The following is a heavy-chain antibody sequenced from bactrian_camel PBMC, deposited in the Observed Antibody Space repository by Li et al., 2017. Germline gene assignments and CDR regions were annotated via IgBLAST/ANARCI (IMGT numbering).Heavy chain of an antibody. D-gene: IGHD1*01. V-gene: IGHV3S53*01. Sequence: HVQLVESGGGSVQAGGSLSLSCTASTFSDLGWYRQAPGNECDLVALSETDGNTYYTDAVKGRFAISLDAAKNSVDLQMNSLKPDDTAVYYCAATGQMLSVAGCRTRGTQVTV. CDR2: SETDGNT. J-gene: IGHJ4*01. CDR1: TFSD.